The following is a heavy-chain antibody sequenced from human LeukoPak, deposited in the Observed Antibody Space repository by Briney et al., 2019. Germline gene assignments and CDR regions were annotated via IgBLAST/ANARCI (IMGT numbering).Heavy chain of an antibody. V-gene: IGHV3-21*01. D-gene: IGHD1-26*01. CDR1: GFTFSTYT. Sequence: SGGSLRLSCAASGFTFSTYTMNWVRQAPGKGLEWVSSISTSSSYIYFADSVKGRFTISRDNAKNSLYLQMNSLRAEDTAVYYCAKDYRGAARAFDYWGQGTLVTVSS. J-gene: IGHJ4*02. CDR3: AKDYRGAARAFDY. CDR2: ISTSSSYI.